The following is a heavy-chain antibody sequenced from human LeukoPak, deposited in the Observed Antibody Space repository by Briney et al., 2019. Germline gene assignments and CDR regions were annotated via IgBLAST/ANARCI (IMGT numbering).Heavy chain of an antibody. J-gene: IGHJ4*02. CDR2: IYYSGST. D-gene: IGHD1-26*01. V-gene: IGHV4-30-4*01. CDR1: DGSISSGDYY. CDR3: ARAFIKWELDY. Sequence: PSQTLSLTCTVSDGSISSGDYYWSWIRQPPGKGLEWIGYIYYSGSTYYNPSLKSRVTISIDTSKNQFSLKLSSVTAADTAAYYCARAFIKWELDYWGQGTLVTVSS.